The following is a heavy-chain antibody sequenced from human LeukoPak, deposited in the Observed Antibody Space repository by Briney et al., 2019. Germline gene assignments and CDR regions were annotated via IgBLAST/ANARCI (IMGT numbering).Heavy chain of an antibody. V-gene: IGHV1-2*02. CDR3: AGSRGVQGVISFDY. CDR2: INPNSGGT. CDR1: EYTFTGYY. Sequence: ASVKVSCKASEYTFTGYYMHWVRQAPGQGLEWMGWINPNSGGTNYAQKFQGRVTMTRDTSISTAYMELSRLRSDDTAVYYCAGSRGVQGVISFDYWGQGTLVTVSS. J-gene: IGHJ4*02. D-gene: IGHD3-10*01.